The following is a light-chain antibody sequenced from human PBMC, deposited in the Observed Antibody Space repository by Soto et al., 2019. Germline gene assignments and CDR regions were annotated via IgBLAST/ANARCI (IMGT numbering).Light chain of an antibody. J-gene: IGLJ2*01. CDR3: SSYTSSSTLVV. CDR2: DVS. Sequence: QSALTQPGSVSGSPGQSITISCTGTSSDVGGYNYVSWYQQHPGKAPKLMIYDVSSRPSGVSNRFSGSKSGNTASLTISGLQAEDEADYYCSSYTSSSTLVVFGGGTQLTVL. CDR1: SSDVGGYNY. V-gene: IGLV2-14*03.